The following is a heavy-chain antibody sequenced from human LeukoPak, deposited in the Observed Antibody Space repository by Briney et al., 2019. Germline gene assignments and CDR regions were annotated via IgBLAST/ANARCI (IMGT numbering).Heavy chain of an antibody. CDR2: ISGSGGST. Sequence: PGGSLRLSCAASGFTFSSYAMSWVRQAPGKGLEWVSAISGSGGSTYYADSVKGRFTISRDNSKNTLYLQMNSLRAEDTAVYYCAKGQYCSGGSCYDDAFDIWGQGTMVTVSS. V-gene: IGHV3-23*01. J-gene: IGHJ3*02. D-gene: IGHD2-15*01. CDR1: GFTFSSYA. CDR3: AKGQYCSGGSCYDDAFDI.